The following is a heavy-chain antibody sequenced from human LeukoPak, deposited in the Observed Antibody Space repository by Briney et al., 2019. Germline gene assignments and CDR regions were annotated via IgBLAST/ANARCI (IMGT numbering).Heavy chain of an antibody. Sequence: GGSLRLSCAASGLTFSSYSMNWVRQAPGRGLEWVSSISSSTSYIYYADSVKGRFTISRDNAKNSLYLQMNSLRAEDTALYYCATSSPSDYWGQGTLVTVSS. CDR3: ATSSPSDY. V-gene: IGHV3-21*01. J-gene: IGHJ4*02. CDR1: GLTFSSYS. CDR2: ISSSTSYI.